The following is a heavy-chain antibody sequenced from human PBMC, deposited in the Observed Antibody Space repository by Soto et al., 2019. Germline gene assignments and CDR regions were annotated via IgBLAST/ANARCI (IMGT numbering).Heavy chain of an antibody. D-gene: IGHD4-17*01. CDR3: ARDQGDYHGDSDFQH. CDR2: ISSTSYYI. V-gene: IGHV3-21*01. CDR1: GCTFSSYT. Sequence: EVQLVESGGGLVKPGGSLRLSCAASGCTFSSYTMNWVRQAPGKGLEWLSSISSTSYYIYYAASVKGRFTISRDNAKNSLYLQMNSLSADDTAVYYCARDQGDYHGDSDFQHWGQGTLLTVSS. J-gene: IGHJ1*01.